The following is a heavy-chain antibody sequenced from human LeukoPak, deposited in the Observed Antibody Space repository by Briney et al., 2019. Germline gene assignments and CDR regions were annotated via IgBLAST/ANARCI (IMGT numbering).Heavy chain of an antibody. V-gene: IGHV1-2*06. J-gene: IGHJ6*03. CDR1: GYTFTGYY. D-gene: IGHD2-8*01. CDR3: ARSAENCNNGVCFTDYYMDV. Sequence: ASVKTSCKASGYTFTGYYMHWVREAPGQGLEWMGRINPNSGDTNYAQNFQGRVTMTRDTSITTAYMELSSLTSDDTAVYFCARSAENCNNGVCFTDYYMDVWGKGTTVTVSS. CDR2: INPNSGDT.